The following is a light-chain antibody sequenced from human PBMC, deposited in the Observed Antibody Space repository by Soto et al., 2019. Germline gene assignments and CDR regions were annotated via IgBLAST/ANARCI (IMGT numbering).Light chain of an antibody. V-gene: IGKV3D-15*01. CDR1: QSVSSN. CDR3: QHYVNWPLT. J-gene: IGKJ4*01. CDR2: GAS. Sequence: EIVMTQSPGTLSLSPGETATLSCRASQSVSSNYVAWFHQKPGQAPRLLIYGASSRATGVPARFSGSRSGAEFTLTISSLQSEDFAVYYCQHYVNWPLTFGGGTKVDI.